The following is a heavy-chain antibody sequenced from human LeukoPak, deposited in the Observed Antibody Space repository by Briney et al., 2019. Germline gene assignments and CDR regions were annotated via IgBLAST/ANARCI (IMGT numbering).Heavy chain of an antibody. J-gene: IGHJ4*02. CDR2: INPSSGST. V-gene: IGHV1-46*01. CDR3: AIMSRVDTGKSPLDD. CDR1: GYTFATYY. Sequence: ASVKVSCKASGYTFATYYMHWVRRAPGQGLEWMGVINPSSGSTNYAQNFQGRVTMTRDTSTSTVYMELSSLRSEDTAMYYCAIMSRVDTGKSPLDDWGQGSLVTVSS. D-gene: IGHD5-18*01.